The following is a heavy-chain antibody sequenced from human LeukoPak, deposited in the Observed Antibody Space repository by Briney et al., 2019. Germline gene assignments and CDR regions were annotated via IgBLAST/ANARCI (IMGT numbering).Heavy chain of an antibody. CDR3: ERGNCGDYVCDY. CDR1: GYTFTSCG. V-gene: IGHV1-18*01. D-gene: IGHD4-17*01. J-gene: IGHJ4*02. Sequence: GASVNVSCKASGYTFTSCGISWVRQAPGQGIEWMGWISAYNGNTNYAQKLPGRVTMTTDTSTSTAYMELRSLRSDDTAVYYCERGNCGDYVCDYWGQGTLVTVSS. CDR2: ISAYNGNT.